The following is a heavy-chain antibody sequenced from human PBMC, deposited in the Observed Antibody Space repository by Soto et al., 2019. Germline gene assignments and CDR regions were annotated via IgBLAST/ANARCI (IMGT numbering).Heavy chain of an antibody. CDR2: IYSGGST. D-gene: IGHD3-10*01. CDR1: GFTVSSNY. CDR3: AGDYYGSWSYGFYMDV. V-gene: IGHV3-66*01. Sequence: GGSLRLSCAASGFTVSSNYMTWVRQAPGKGLEWVSFIYSGGSTYYADSVKGRFTTSRDNSKNTLYLQMNSLRGEDTAVYYCAGDYYGSWSYGFYMDVWGKGTTVTVSS. J-gene: IGHJ6*03.